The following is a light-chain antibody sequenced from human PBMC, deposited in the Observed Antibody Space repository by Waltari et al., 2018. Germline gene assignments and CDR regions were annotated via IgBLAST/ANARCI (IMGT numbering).Light chain of an antibody. V-gene: IGKV1-39*01. CDR3: QQSYSIPPMYT. Sequence: DIQMTQSPSSLSASVGDRVTITCRASQTINTYLNWYQQKPGKAPKLLIYAASTLQSGVPSRFSGSGSGTEFTLTISSLHPEDFATYYCQQSYSIPPMYTFGQGTKLEIK. J-gene: IGKJ2*01. CDR1: QTINTY. CDR2: AAS.